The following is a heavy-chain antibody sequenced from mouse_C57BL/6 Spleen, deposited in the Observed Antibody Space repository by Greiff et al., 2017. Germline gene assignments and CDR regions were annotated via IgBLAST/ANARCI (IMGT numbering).Heavy chain of an antibody. CDR1: GFSLTSYG. Sequence: VQLVESGPGLVAPSQSLSITCTVSGFSLTSYGVDWVRQPPGKGLEWLGVIWGGGSTNYNSALMSRLSISKDNSKSQVFLKMNSLQTDDTAMYYCAKQGGYYDYDGVYWYFDVWGTGTTVTVSS. CDR2: IWGGGST. V-gene: IGHV2-9*01. D-gene: IGHD2-4*01. J-gene: IGHJ1*03. CDR3: AKQGGYYDYDGVYWYFDV.